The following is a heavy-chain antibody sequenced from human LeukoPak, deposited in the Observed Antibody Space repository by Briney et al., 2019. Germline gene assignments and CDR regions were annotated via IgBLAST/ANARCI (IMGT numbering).Heavy chain of an antibody. CDR1: GGSIRSSYYY. D-gene: IGHD3-9*01. V-gene: IGHV4-31*03. J-gene: IGHJ4*02. CDR3: ARLEGLTGYYDSPFEY. Sequence: SETLSLTCTVSGGSIRSSYYYWGWIRQPPGKGLEWIGYIYYSGSTYYNPSLKSRVTISIDTSKNQFSLKLSSVTAADTAVYYCARLEGLTGYYDSPFEYWGQGTLVTVSS. CDR2: IYYSGST.